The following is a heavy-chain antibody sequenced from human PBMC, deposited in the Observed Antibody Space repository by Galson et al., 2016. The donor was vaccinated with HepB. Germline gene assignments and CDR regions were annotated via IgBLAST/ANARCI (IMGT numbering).Heavy chain of an antibody. CDR3: ARDPGFAYYDF. J-gene: IGHJ4*02. Sequence: SCKASGYSFTDHGISWARQAPGQGLEWVGWISTSTGNRRYADKLQGRVTLTTDTATSTAYMELGSLRSDDTAVYYCARDPGFAYYDFWGQGTLVTVSS. CDR1: GYSFTDHG. V-gene: IGHV1-18*01. CDR2: ISTSTGNR. D-gene: IGHD3-3*01.